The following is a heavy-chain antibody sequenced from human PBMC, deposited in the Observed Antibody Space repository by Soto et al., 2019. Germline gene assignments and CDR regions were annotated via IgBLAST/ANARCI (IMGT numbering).Heavy chain of an antibody. CDR3: ARHSRVAAVARYYYGMDV. J-gene: IGHJ6*02. CDR1: GGTFNNHT. CDR2: IIPLFGTA. Sequence: QVQLVQSGAEVKKPGSSVKVSCKASGGTFNNHTISWVRQAPGQGLEWMGGIIPLFGTANYAQKFQGRVTITADKSTSTAYMELGSLRSEDTAVYYCARHSRVAAVARYYYGMDVWGQGTTVTVSS. D-gene: IGHD6-25*01. V-gene: IGHV1-69*06.